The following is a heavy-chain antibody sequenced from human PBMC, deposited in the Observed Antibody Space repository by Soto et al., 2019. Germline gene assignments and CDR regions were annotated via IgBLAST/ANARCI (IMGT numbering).Heavy chain of an antibody. J-gene: IGHJ4*02. Sequence: EVQLVESGGGLVQPGGSLRVSCAASGFTFSSYWMHWVRQAPGKGLVWVSRINSDGSSTSYADSVKGRFTISRDNAKNTLYLQMKILRAEDTAIYYCARRGAVAGLHYWGQGTLFTVSS. D-gene: IGHD6-19*01. CDR1: GFTFSSYW. V-gene: IGHV3-74*01. CDR2: INSDGSST. CDR3: ARRGAVAGLHY.